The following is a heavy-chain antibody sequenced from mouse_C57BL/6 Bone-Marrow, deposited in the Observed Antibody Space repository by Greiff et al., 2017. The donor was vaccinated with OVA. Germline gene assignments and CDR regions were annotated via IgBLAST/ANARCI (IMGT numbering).Heavy chain of an antibody. Sequence: EVQLVESGGGLVKPGGSLKLSCAASGFTFSSYAMSWVRQTPEKRLEWVATISDGGSYTYYPDNVKGRFTISRDNAKNNLYLQMSHLKSEDTAMYYCARETAQATHFDYWGQGTTLTVSS. J-gene: IGHJ2*01. CDR1: GFTFSSYA. CDR3: ARETAQATHFDY. CDR2: ISDGGSYT. D-gene: IGHD3-2*02. V-gene: IGHV5-4*01.